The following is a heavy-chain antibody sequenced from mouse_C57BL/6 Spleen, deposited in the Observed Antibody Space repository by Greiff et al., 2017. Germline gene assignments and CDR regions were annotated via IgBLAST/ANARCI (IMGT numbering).Heavy chain of an antibody. CDR1: GYTFTSYW. J-gene: IGHJ2*01. D-gene: IGHD2-3*01. Sequence: QVQLQQPGAELVKPGASVKLSCKASGYTFTSYWMHWVKQRPGRGLEWIGRIDPNSGGTKYNEKFKSKATLTVDKPSSTAYMQRSSLTSEDSAVYYCARMDSGGYYEEYFDYWGQGTTLTVSS. V-gene: IGHV1-72*01. CDR3: ARMDSGGYYEEYFDY. CDR2: IDPNSGGT.